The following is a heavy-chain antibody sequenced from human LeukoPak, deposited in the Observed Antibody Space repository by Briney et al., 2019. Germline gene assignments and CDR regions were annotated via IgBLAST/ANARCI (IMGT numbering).Heavy chain of an antibody. J-gene: IGHJ4*02. Sequence: GSLRLSCAASGFTFSSYGMHWVRQAPGKGLEWVAVIWYDGSNKYYADSVKGRFTISRDNSKNTLYLQMNSLRAEDTAVYYCAAAGVYCSSTSCYLVYWGQGTLVTVSS. D-gene: IGHD2-2*01. V-gene: IGHV3-33*01. CDR2: IWYDGSNK. CDR1: GFTFSSYG. CDR3: AAAGVYCSSTSCYLVY.